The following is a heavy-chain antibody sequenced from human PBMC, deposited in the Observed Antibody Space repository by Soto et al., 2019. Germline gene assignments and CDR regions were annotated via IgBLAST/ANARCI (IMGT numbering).Heavy chain of an antibody. CDR1: GFTFSSHA. CDR3: ARDLGYL. D-gene: IGHD2-15*01. Sequence: GGSLRLSCAASGFTFSSHAMGWLRQAPGTGPEWVAFVDGSGGDTSYADSVKGRFTISRDNSKNTLYLQMNSLRAEDTAVYYCARDLGYLWGQGTLVTVSS. CDR2: VDGSGGDT. J-gene: IGHJ4*02. V-gene: IGHV3-23*01.